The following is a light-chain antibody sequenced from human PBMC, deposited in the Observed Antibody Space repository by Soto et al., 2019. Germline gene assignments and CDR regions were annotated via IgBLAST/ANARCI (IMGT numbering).Light chain of an antibody. CDR3: QQFGSSPWT. V-gene: IGKV3-20*01. CDR1: QSVDSNY. J-gene: IGKJ1*01. CDR2: DTS. Sequence: EIVLTQSPGTLSLSPGERATLSCRASQSVDSNYLAWYQQKFGQAPRLLIYDTSRRATGIPDRFSGSGTGTDFTLAISRLEPEDFAVYYCQQFGSSPWTFGQGTKVEVK.